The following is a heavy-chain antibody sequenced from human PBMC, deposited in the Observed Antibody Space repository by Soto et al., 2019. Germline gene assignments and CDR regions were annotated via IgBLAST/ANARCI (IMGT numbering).Heavy chain of an antibody. CDR1: GYSFTSYW. CDR3: ARHSFLGYSSSWPVPNYYYYGMDV. Sequence: GESLKISCKGSGYSFTSYWIGWVRQMPGKGLEWMGIIYPGDSDTRYSPSFQGQVTISADKSISTAYLQWSSLKASDTAMYYCARHSFLGYSSSWPVPNYYYYGMDVWGQGTTVTVSS. D-gene: IGHD6-13*01. V-gene: IGHV5-51*01. J-gene: IGHJ6*02. CDR2: IYPGDSDT.